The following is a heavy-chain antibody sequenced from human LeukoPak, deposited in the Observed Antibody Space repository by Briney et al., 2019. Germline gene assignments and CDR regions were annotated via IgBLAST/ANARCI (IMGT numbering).Heavy chain of an antibody. Sequence: SETLSLTSSLPGCSIISASYYSGWISQPPRNWLESILIMFHICATYYNPSLKTRFTISVDTSKIQFSLKLSSVTAADTAVYYCARRTGYLHYFDYWGQGTLVTVSS. J-gene: IGHJ4*02. CDR1: GCSIISASYY. V-gene: IGHV4-39*01. D-gene: IGHD3/OR15-3a*01. CDR2: MFHICAT. CDR3: ARRTGYLHYFDY.